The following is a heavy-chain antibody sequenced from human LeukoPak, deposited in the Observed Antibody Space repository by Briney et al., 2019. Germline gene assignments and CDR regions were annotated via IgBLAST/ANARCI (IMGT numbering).Heavy chain of an antibody. CDR2: IYYSGST. CDR1: GGSMSSSSYY. Sequence: SETLSLTCTVSGGSMSSSSYYWGWIRQPSGKGLEWIGSIYYSGSTYYSPSLKSRVTISVDTSKNQFSLSLTSVTAADTAVYYCAREMSSGWYYFDYWGQGTLVTVSS. J-gene: IGHJ4*02. CDR3: AREMSSGWYYFDY. D-gene: IGHD6-19*01. V-gene: IGHV4-39*07.